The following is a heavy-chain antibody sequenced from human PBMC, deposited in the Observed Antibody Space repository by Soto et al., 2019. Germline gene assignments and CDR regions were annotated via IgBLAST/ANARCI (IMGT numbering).Heavy chain of an antibody. J-gene: IGHJ4*02. D-gene: IGHD3-22*01. CDR3: ARLRIGYYNELFDS. CDR2: TYYRSQWYD. V-gene: IGHV6-1*01. Sequence: SQTLSLTCAISGDSVSSNSAAWNWIRQSPSRGLEWLGRTYYRSQWYDDYAVSVKSRITINPDTSENQFSLHLNSVTTADTAVYYCARLRIGYYNELFDSWGQGALVTVSS. CDR1: GDSVSSNSAA.